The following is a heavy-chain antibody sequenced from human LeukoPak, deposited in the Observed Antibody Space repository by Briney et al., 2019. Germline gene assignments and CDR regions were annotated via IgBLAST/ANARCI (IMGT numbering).Heavy chain of an antibody. CDR1: GFTFSSYG. V-gene: IGHV3-33*01. CDR2: IWYDGSNK. Sequence: GGSLRLSCAASGFTFSSYGMHWVRQAPGKGLEWVAVIWYDGSNKYYADSVKSRFTISRDNSKNTLYLQMNSLRAEDTAVYYCARAVDTVTGVSVGYWGQGTLVTVSS. CDR3: ARAVDTVTGVSVGY. D-gene: IGHD4-11*01. J-gene: IGHJ4*02.